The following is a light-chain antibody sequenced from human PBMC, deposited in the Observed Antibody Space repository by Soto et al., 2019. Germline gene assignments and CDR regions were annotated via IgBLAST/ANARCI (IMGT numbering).Light chain of an antibody. CDR2: SNN. Sequence: QSVLTQPPSASGTPGQRVTISCSGSSSNIGSNHVYWYQQLPGTAPKLLIYSNNQRPSGVHDRFSGSKSGTSASLVISGLRSEDEADYYCAAWDDSLSGPVFGTGTKLTGL. CDR3: AAWDDSLSGPV. CDR1: SSNIGSNH. V-gene: IGLV1-47*02. J-gene: IGLJ1*01.